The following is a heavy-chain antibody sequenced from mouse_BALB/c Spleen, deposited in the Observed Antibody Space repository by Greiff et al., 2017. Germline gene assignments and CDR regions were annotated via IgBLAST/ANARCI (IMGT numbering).Heavy chain of an antibody. V-gene: IGHV3-2*02. D-gene: IGHD1-2*01. J-gene: IGHJ4*01. CDR2: ISYSGST. CDR3: ARRSTRGYDYAMDY. Sequence: VQLKESGPGLVKPSQSLSLTCTVTGYSITSDYAWNWIRQFPGNKLEWMGYISYSGSTSYNPSLKSRISITRDTSKNQFFLQLNSVTTEDTATYYCARRSTRGYDYAMDYWGQGTSVTVSS. CDR1: GYSITSDYA.